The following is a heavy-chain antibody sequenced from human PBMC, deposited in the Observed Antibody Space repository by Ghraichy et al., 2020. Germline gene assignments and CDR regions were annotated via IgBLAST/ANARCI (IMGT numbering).Heavy chain of an antibody. D-gene: IGHD5-24*01. J-gene: IGHJ4*02. CDR1: GFTFSSYA. Sequence: GESLNISCAASGFTFSSYAMSWVRQAPGKGLEWVSAISCSGGSKYYADSVKGRFTISRDNSKNTLYLQMNSLRAEDTAVYYCAKPVEMATITNFAYLGQGTLVTVSS. V-gene: IGHV3-23*01. CDR3: AKPVEMATITNFAY. CDR2: ISCSGGSK.